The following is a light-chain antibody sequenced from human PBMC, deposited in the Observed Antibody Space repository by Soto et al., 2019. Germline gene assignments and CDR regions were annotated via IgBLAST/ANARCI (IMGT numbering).Light chain of an antibody. J-gene: IGLJ3*02. CDR3: QSYDSSLSGGV. Sequence: QAVVTQPPSVSGAPGQRVTISCTGSSSNIGAGYDVHWYQQLPGTAPKLLIYGNSNRPAGVPDRFSGSKSGTSASLAITGLQAVDEADYYCQSYDSSLSGGVFGGGTKLTVL. CDR1: SSNIGAGYD. CDR2: GNS. V-gene: IGLV1-40*01.